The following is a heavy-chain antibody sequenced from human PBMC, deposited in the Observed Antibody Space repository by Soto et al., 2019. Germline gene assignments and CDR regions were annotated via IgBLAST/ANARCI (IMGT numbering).Heavy chain of an antibody. CDR2: IYYSGST. J-gene: IGHJ5*02. CDR1: GGSISSYY. CDR3: ARDLYDFWSGFRRFDP. Sequence: SETLSLTCTVSGGSISSYYWSWIRQPPGKGLEWIGYIYYSGSTNYNPSLKSRVTISVDTSKNQFSLKLGSVTAADTAVYYCARDLYDFWSGFRRFDPWGQGTLVTVSS. D-gene: IGHD3-3*01. V-gene: IGHV4-59*01.